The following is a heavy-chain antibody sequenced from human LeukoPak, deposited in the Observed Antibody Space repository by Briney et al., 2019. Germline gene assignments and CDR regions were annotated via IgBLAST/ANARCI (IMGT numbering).Heavy chain of an antibody. CDR2: VYYSGST. CDR1: GGSISTYY. Sequence: SETLSLTCTISGGSISTYYWSWIRQPPGKGLEWIGYVYYSGSTNYNPSLMSRVTISVDTSKNQFSLKLTSVTAADTAVYYCARSSSGYYPLDYWGQGTLVTVSS. J-gene: IGHJ4*02. V-gene: IGHV4-59*01. CDR3: ARSSSGYYPLDY. D-gene: IGHD3-3*01.